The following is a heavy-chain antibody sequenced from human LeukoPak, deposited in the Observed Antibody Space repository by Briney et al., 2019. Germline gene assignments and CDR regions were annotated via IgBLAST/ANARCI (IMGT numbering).Heavy chain of an antibody. CDR1: GFTFSSYP. CDR3: AKDFRIGYSAHFDY. CDR2: ISYDGSNE. D-gene: IGHD2-2*03. V-gene: IGHV3-30-3*01. J-gene: IGHJ4*02. Sequence: GGSLRLSCAASGFTFSSYPMHWVRQAPGKGLEWVAVISYDGSNEYYADSVKGRFSISRDNSKNTLYLQMDSLRGEDTAVYYCAKDFRIGYSAHFDYWGQAALVTVSS.